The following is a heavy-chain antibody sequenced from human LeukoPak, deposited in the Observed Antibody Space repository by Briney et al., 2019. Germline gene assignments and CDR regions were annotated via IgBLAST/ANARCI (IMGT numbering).Heavy chain of an antibody. CDR1: GFTFRNYG. V-gene: IGHV3-33*01. Sequence: GGSLRLSCAASGFTFRNYGMHWVRQAPGKGLEWVAVIWYDGSNKYYADSVRGRFTVSRDNAKNTLYLQMNSLTAEDTAVYYCARDRQWLQTHYFDYWGQGTLISVSP. J-gene: IGHJ4*02. D-gene: IGHD5-12*01. CDR2: IWYDGSNK. CDR3: ARDRQWLQTHYFDY.